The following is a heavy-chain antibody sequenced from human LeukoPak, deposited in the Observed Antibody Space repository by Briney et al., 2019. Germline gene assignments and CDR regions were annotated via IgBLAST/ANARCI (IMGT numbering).Heavy chain of an antibody. CDR2: IIPIFGTA. D-gene: IGHD1-1*01. CDR3: ARAERGYDY. V-gene: IGHV1-69*13. Sequence: SVKVSCKASGYTFTSYYMHWVRQAPGQGLEWMGGIIPIFGTANYAQKFQGRVTITADESTSTAYIELSSLRSEDTAVYYCARAERGYDYWGQGTLVTVSS. J-gene: IGHJ4*02. CDR1: GYTFTSYY.